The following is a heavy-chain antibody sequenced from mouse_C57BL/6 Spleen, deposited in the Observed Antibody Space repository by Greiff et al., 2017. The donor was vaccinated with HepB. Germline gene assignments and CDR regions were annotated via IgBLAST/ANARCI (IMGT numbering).Heavy chain of an antibody. CDR2: ISSGSSTI. V-gene: IGHV5-17*01. D-gene: IGHD2-2*01. Sequence: EVQLVESGGGLVKPGGSLKLSCAASGFTFSDYGMHWVRQAPEKGLEWVAYISSGSSTIYYADTVKGRFTISRDNAKNTLFLQMTSLRSEDTAMYYCAMQGYDVGYYAMDYWGQGTSVTVSS. CDR3: AMQGYDVGYYAMDY. CDR1: GFTFSDYG. J-gene: IGHJ4*01.